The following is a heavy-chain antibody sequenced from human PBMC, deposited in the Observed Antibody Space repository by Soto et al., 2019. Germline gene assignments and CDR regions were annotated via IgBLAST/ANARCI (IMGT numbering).Heavy chain of an antibody. Sequence: QLQLQESGPGLVKPSETLSLTCTVSGGSFDITSSYWAWVRQPPGKGLEWIAYIYYSGSTYYNPSLKSRITISVATSTNPLSLRLSSVTAADTAVYYCATVPIVGTKPYYFDSWGQGTLVTVSS. V-gene: IGHV4-39*02. J-gene: IGHJ4*02. CDR1: GGSFDITSSY. CDR3: ATVPIVGTKPYYFDS. CDR2: IYYSGST. D-gene: IGHD1-1*01.